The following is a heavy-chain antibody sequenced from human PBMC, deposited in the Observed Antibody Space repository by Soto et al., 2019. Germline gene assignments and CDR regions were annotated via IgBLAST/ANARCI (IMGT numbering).Heavy chain of an antibody. CDR2: INSDGSST. D-gene: IGHD2-15*01. J-gene: IGHJ4*02. CDR1: GFTFSTYW. CDR3: ARDYYTRLGHCSGGGCPLDY. V-gene: IGHV3-74*01. Sequence: EVQLVESGGGLVQPGGSLRLSCAASGFTFSTYWMHWVRQAPGKGLVCVSRINSDGSSTNYADSVKGRFTISRDNAENTLYLEINNLRAEDTAVYYCARDYYTRLGHCSGGGCPLDYWGQGTLVTVSS.